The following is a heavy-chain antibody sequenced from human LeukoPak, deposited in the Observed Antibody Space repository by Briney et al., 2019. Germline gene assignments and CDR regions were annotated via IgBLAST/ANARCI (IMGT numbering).Heavy chain of an antibody. CDR2: ISGSGGST. Sequence: GGSLRLSCAASGFTFSSYAMSWVRQAPGKGLEWVSAISGSGGSTYYADSVKGRFTISRDNSKNTLYLQMNSLRAEDTAVYYCANLPCSSGWYSVDYWGQGTLVTVSS. CDR3: ANLPCSSGWYSVDY. D-gene: IGHD6-19*01. J-gene: IGHJ4*02. V-gene: IGHV3-23*01. CDR1: GFTFSSYA.